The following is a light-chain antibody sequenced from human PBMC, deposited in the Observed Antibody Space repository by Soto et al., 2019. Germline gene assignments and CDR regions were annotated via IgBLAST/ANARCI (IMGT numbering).Light chain of an antibody. CDR1: QPISKY. Sequence: DIQMAQSPSSLSASVGDRVTITCRASQPISKYLNWYRHKPGQAPKLLIYSTSTLESGVPSRFSGSGSGTGFTLTVSSLQPEDFATFYCQQSHNLPWTFGQGTKVDIK. J-gene: IGKJ1*01. CDR2: STS. V-gene: IGKV1-39*01. CDR3: QQSHNLPWT.